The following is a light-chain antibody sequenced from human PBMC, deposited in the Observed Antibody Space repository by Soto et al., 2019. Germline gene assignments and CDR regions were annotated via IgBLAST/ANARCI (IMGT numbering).Light chain of an antibody. J-gene: IGLJ1*01. CDR2: EVS. Sequence: QSVLTQPASVSGSPGQSITISCTGTSIDVGGYNYVSWYQQQPGKAPKLMIYEVSNRPSGVSNRFSGSKSGNTASLTISGLQAEDEADYYCSSYTSSSPYVFGTGTKVTVL. CDR1: SIDVGGYNY. CDR3: SSYTSSSPYV. V-gene: IGLV2-14*01.